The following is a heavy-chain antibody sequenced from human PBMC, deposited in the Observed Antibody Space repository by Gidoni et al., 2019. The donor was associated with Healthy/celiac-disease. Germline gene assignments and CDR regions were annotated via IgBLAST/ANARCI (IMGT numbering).Heavy chain of an antibody. CDR1: GFTFDDYT. Sequence: EVQLVESGGVVVQPGGSLRLSCAASGFTFDDYTMHWVRQAPGKGLEWVSLISWDGGSTYYADSVKGRFTISRDNSKNSLYLQMNSLRTEDTALYYCAKDPEMATINYYFDYWGQGTLVTVSS. V-gene: IGHV3-43*01. CDR3: AKDPEMATINYYFDY. CDR2: ISWDGGST. D-gene: IGHD5-12*01. J-gene: IGHJ4*02.